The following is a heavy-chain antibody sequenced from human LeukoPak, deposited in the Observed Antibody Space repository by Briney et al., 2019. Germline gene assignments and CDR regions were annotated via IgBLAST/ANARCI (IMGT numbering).Heavy chain of an antibody. J-gene: IGHJ5*02. V-gene: IGHV3-23*01. D-gene: IGHD2-15*01. CDR2: ISGSGGST. CDR3: AKVGGADIVVVVAATDWFDP. Sequence: GGSLRLSCAASGFTFSSYAMSWVRQAPGKGLEWVSAISGSGGSTYYADSVKGRFTISRDNSKNTLYLQMNSLRAEDTAVYYCAKVGGADIVVVVAATDWFDPWGQGTLVTVSS. CDR1: GFTFSSYA.